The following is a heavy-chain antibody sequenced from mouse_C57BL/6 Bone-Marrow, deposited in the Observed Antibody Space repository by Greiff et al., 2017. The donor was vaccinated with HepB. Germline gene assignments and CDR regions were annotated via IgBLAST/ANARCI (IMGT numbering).Heavy chain of an antibody. CDR3: ARWDYGYGGDY. CDR1: GYTFTSYW. V-gene: IGHV1-64*01. Sequence: QVQLQQPGAELVKPGASVKLSCKASGYTFTSYWMHWVKQRPGQGLEWIGMIHPNSGSTNYNEKFKSKATLTVDKSSSTAYMQLSSLTSEDSAVYYSARWDYGYGGDYWGQGTTLTVSS. D-gene: IGHD2-2*01. CDR2: IHPNSGST. J-gene: IGHJ2*01.